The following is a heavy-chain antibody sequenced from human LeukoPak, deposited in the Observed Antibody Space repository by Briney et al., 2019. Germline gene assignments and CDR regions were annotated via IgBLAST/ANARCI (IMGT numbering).Heavy chain of an antibody. D-gene: IGHD4-17*01. Sequence: GGSLRLSCAASGFTSTDYYMTWIRQAPGQGLEWVSYISRNGDTRYYADSVKGRFTISRDNAKNSLYLQMNSLRADDTAVYYCARGPTTVTSPHFDYWGQGTLVTVSS. CDR2: ISRNGDTR. CDR3: ARGPTTVTSPHFDY. CDR1: GFTSTDYY. V-gene: IGHV3-11*01. J-gene: IGHJ4*02.